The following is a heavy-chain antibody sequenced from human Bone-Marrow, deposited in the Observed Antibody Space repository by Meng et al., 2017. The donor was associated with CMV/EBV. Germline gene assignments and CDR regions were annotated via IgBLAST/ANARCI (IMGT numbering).Heavy chain of an antibody. D-gene: IGHD2-2*01. CDR3: ASLNEVVPAAGYYLYYYGMDV. J-gene: IGHJ6*02. CDR2: FNPISGAT. CDR1: GYTFTNYY. Sequence: ASVKAPGKVFGYTFTNYYLHWVRQAPGQGLEWMGIFNPISGATSYAQKFKGRVTLTGDTSTSTVYMELSSLRSDDTAVYYCASLNEVVPAAGYYLYYYGMDVWGQGTTVTVSS. V-gene: IGHV1-46*01.